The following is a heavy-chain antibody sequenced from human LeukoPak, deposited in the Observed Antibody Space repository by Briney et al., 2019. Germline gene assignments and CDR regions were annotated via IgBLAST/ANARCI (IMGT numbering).Heavy chain of an antibody. D-gene: IGHD6-19*01. CDR2: MNPNNGNT. V-gene: IGHV1-8*02. Sequence: GASVKVSCKASGYTLNSNDIDWVRQATGQGLEWMGWMNPNNGNTGYAQKFQGRITMTSKTSISTAYMELSSLRSEDTAVYYCARNWRSGWYGDVFDIWGQGTMVTVSS. J-gene: IGHJ3*02. CDR3: ARNWRSGWYGDVFDI. CDR1: GYTLNSND.